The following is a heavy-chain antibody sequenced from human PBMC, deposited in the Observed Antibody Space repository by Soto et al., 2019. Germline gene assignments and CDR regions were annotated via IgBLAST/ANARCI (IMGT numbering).Heavy chain of an antibody. J-gene: IGHJ4*01. CDR1: GGSGGSFSGYY. CDR2: IKHRASP. Sequence: SETLSLTCAVYGGSGGSFSGYYWRWIRQPPRKGLEWIGEIKHRASPNYNPPFKRRVSVLMDTPKNELSLKLSPVTAADTPVNYCARHNPASTVLGIVISLRYWGHGTLVTVSS. V-gene: IGHV4-34*01. CDR3: ARHNPASTVLGIVISLRY. D-gene: IGHD3-22*01.